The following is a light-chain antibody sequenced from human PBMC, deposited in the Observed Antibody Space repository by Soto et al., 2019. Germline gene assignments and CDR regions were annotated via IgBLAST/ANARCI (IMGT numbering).Light chain of an antibody. Sequence: QSALTQPASVSGSPGQSITISCTGTSSDVGGYNYVSWYQQHPGKAPKLMIYDVSNRPSGVSNRVSGSKSGNTASLTISGLQAEDEDDYYCSSYTSSSTVVFGGGTQLTVL. CDR3: SSYTSSSTVV. J-gene: IGLJ2*01. CDR1: SSDVGGYNY. V-gene: IGLV2-14*01. CDR2: DVS.